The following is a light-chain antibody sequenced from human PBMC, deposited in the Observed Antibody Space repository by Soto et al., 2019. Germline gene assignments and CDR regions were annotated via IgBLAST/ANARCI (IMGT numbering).Light chain of an antibody. Sequence: EIVLTQSPGTLSLSPGERATLSCRASQSVSSYLAWYQQKPGQAPRLLIYDASNRATGIPARFSGSGSGTEFSLIISNLQPEDVAFYYCQQYDSYSPTFGQGTKVDI. CDR1: QSVSSY. V-gene: IGKV3-11*01. CDR3: QQYDSYSPT. CDR2: DAS. J-gene: IGKJ1*01.